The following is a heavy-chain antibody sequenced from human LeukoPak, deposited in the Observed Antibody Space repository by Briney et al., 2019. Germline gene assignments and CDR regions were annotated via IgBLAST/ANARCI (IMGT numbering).Heavy chain of an antibody. CDR2: IIPIFGTA. CDR1: GGTFSSYA. J-gene: IGHJ3*02. D-gene: IGHD1-26*01. CDR3: ARGRIVGATPDAFDI. Sequence: ASVKVSCKASGGTFSSYAISWVRQAPGQGLEWMGGIIPIFGTANYAQKFQGRVTITADKSTSTAYMELSSLRSEDTAVYYCARGRIVGATPDAFDIWGQGTMVTVSS. V-gene: IGHV1-69*06.